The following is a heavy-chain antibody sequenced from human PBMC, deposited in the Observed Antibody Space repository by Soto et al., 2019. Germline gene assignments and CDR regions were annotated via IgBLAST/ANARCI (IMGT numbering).Heavy chain of an antibody. V-gene: IGHV4-61*01. D-gene: IGHD2-2*01. CDR2: SSYSGST. CDR3: AISPSNDAFDF. J-gene: IGHJ3*01. CDR1: GGSVSSSYYY. Sequence: SETLSLTCTVSGGSVSSSYYYWTWIRQPPGKGREWIGHSSYSGSTNYNPSLKSRVTISVDTSKNQFSLNLSSVTAADTAVYFCAISPSNDAFDFWGQGTMVTVSS.